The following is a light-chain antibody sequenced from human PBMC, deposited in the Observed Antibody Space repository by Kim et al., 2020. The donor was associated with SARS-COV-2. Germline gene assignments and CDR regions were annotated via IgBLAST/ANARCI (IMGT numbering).Light chain of an antibody. CDR3: QVWDSTTDHRVV. CDR1: SIGSKS. Sequence: SYELTQPPSVSVAPGKTASVSCGGNSIGSKSVHWXQQKSXQAPVLVIYYDSDRPSGIPERFSGSNSGYTATLTISRVXAGDEADYYCQVWDSTTDHRVVF. V-gene: IGLV3-21*04. CDR2: YDS. J-gene: IGLJ2*01.